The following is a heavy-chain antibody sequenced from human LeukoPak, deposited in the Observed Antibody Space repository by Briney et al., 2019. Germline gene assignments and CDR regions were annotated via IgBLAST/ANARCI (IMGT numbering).Heavy chain of an antibody. CDR3: ARDGAYYYDSSGYSGGGAFDI. CDR2: ISSNGGNT. V-gene: IGHV3-64*04. CDR1: GFTFSSFA. J-gene: IGHJ3*02. Sequence: PGGSLRLSCSASGFTFSSFAMHWVRQAPGKGLEYFSAISSNGGNTYYADSVKGRFTISRDNSKNTLYLQMNSLRAEDTAVYYCARDGAYYYDSSGYSGGGAFDIWGQGTMVTVSS. D-gene: IGHD3-22*01.